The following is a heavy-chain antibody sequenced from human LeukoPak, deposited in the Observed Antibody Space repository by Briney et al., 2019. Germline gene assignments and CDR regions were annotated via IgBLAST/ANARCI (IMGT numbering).Heavy chain of an antibody. CDR3: AKAPLTYYYGSGSYSHLDY. CDR2: ISGSGGST. Sequence: GGSLRLSCAASGFTFSSYAMSWVRQAPGKGLEWVSAISGSGGSTYYADSVKGRFTISRDNSKNTLYLQMNSLRAEDTAVYYCAKAPLTYYYGSGSYSHLDYWGQGTLVTVSS. CDR1: GFTFSSYA. D-gene: IGHD3-10*01. V-gene: IGHV3-23*01. J-gene: IGHJ4*02.